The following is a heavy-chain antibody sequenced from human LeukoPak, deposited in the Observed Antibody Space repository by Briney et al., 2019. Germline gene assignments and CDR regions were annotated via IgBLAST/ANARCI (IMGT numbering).Heavy chain of an antibody. CDR3: ARSTGDIDY. V-gene: IGHV6-1*01. D-gene: IGHD2-21*02. Sequence: SHTQSLTRAFSVYSVSINSAAWYWIRQSPPRGLEWLGRKYYRSKRYSEYAVSVKRGIRINQNPNNNHSPQQMKFVALETTALYYCARSTGDIDYWGQGTLVTVSS. J-gene: IGHJ4*02. CDR1: VYSVSINSAA. CDR2: KYYRSKRYS.